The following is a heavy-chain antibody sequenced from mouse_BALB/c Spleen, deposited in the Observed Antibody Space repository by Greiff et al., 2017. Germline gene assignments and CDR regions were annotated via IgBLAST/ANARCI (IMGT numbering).Heavy chain of an antibody. V-gene: IGHV3-2*02. Sequence: EVQLQQSGPGLVKPSQSLSLTCTVTGYSITSDYAWNWIRQFPGNKLEWMGYISYSGSTSYNPSLKSRISITRDTSKNQFFLQLNSVTTEDTATYYCARWEDYYAMDYWGQGTSVTVSS. CDR3: ARWEDYYAMDY. D-gene: IGHD4-1*01. CDR2: ISYSGST. CDR1: GYSITSDYA. J-gene: IGHJ4*01.